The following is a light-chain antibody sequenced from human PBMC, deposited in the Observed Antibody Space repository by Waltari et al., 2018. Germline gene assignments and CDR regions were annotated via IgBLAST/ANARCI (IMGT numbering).Light chain of an antibody. CDR2: AAS. Sequence: DIQMTQSPSSVSASVGDTVSITCRASQDVSRWLAWYQHKPGEPPKLLIFAASSLHSGVPSRFRGGGSGTDFTLTISGLQPDDFATYYCQQADSFPLTLGGGTKVEI. CDR1: QDVSRW. CDR3: QQADSFPLT. J-gene: IGKJ4*01. V-gene: IGKV1D-12*01.